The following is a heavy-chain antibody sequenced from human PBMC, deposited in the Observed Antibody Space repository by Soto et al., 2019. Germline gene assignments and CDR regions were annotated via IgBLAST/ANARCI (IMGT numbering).Heavy chain of an antibody. D-gene: IGHD6-13*01. V-gene: IGHV3-7*05. CDR1: GFTLSSYW. CDR3: TRDASPGGSSWSFDGFDL. CDR2: IKKDESKK. Sequence: EERLVESGGGLVQPGGSLRLSCAASGFTLSSYWMTWVRQAPGKGLEWVANIKKDESKKSYLDSVRGRFTISRDNAKNSLDPQMDSLAAEDTALYYCTRDASPGGSSWSFDGFDLWGQGTMVTVSS. J-gene: IGHJ3*01.